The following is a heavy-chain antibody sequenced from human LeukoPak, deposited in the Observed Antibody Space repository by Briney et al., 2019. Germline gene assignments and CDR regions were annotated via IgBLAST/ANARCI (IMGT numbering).Heavy chain of an antibody. V-gene: IGHV4-4*07. Sequence: PSETLSLTCTVSGGSISSYYWSWIRQPAGKGLEWIGRIYTSGSTNYSPSLKSRVTISVDTSKNQFSLNLSPVTAADTAVYYCARGNFYDFWSGDRFDYWGQGTLVTVSS. CDR2: IYTSGST. J-gene: IGHJ4*02. D-gene: IGHD3-3*01. CDR1: GGSISSYY. CDR3: ARGNFYDFWSGDRFDY.